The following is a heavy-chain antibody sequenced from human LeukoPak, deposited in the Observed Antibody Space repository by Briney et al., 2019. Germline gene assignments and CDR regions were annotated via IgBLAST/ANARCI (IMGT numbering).Heavy chain of an antibody. V-gene: IGHV1-18*01. D-gene: IGHD1-26*01. Sequence: RASVKVSCKASGYTFTTYSISWVRQAPGQGLEWMGWISTYNGNTKYPQKLQDRVIMTTDTSTSTAYMELRSLTSDDTAVYYCARDPELRLFDYWGQGTLVTVSS. CDR2: ISTYNGNT. CDR1: GYTFTTYS. CDR3: ARDPELRLFDY. J-gene: IGHJ4*02.